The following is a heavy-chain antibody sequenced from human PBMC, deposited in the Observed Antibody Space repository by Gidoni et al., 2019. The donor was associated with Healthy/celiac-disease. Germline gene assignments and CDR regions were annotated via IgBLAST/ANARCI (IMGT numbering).Heavy chain of an antibody. D-gene: IGHD2-2*02. V-gene: IGHV1-18*01. CDR3: ARGSECSSTSCYRRGDWFDP. CDR2: ISAYNGNT. Sequence: QVQLVQSGAEVKKPGASVKVSCQASGYTFTSYGISWVRQAPGQGLEWMGWISAYNGNTNYAQKLQGRVTMTTDTSTSTAYMELRSLRSDDTAVYYGARGSECSSTSCYRRGDWFDPWGQGTLVTVSS. CDR1: GYTFTSYG. J-gene: IGHJ5*02.